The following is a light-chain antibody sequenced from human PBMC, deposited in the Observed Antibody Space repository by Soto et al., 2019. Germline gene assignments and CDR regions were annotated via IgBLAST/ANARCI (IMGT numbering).Light chain of an antibody. CDR2: TNY. V-gene: IGLV1-44*01. CDR1: SSNIGSNT. J-gene: IGLJ2*01. Sequence: QSVLTQPPSASGTPGQRVTISCSGSSSNIGSNTVTWYQRLPGTAPKLLIYTNYLRPSGVPDRFAGSKSGTSASLAISWLQSEDEADYYCAAGDDSLNGPVFGGGTKLTVL. CDR3: AAGDDSLNGPV.